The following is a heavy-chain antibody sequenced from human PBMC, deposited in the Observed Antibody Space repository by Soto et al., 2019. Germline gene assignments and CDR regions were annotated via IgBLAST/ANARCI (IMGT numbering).Heavy chain of an antibody. D-gene: IGHD2-8*01. V-gene: IGHV1-69*02. CDR3: AGLMIWMYFSGMDV. Sequence: QVQLVQSGAEVKKPGSSVKVSCKASGGTFSSYTISWVRQAPGQGLEWMGRIIPILGIANYAQKFQGRVTMTADKTTTTAFMGPRTLSSEDTAVYYFAGLMIWMYFSGMDVWGQGTTVTASS. CDR2: IIPILGIA. J-gene: IGHJ6*02. CDR1: GGTFSSYT.